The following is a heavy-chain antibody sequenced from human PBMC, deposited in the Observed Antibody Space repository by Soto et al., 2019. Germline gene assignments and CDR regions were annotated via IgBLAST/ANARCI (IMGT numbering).Heavy chain of an antibody. CDR3: ARFYGGHAERSQTFDH. V-gene: IGHV4-31*03. CDR1: GDSIRSPGYY. D-gene: IGHD4-17*01. CDR2: IYHTGNT. Sequence: QVQLQESGPGLVKPSQTLSLTCTVSGDSIRSPGYYWSWIRQHPGKGLEYIAYIYHTGNTYYNPSLKGRVTMSVDTSRNQFSLKLTSVTVADTAVYYCARFYGGHAERSQTFDHWGQGTLVTVSS. J-gene: IGHJ4*02.